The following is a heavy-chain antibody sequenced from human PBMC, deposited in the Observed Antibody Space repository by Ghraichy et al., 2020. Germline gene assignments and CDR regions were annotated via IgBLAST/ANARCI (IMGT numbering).Heavy chain of an antibody. CDR2: ISGYSGNT. CDR3: ARDDTLGFFDY. D-gene: IGHD2-2*02. V-gene: IGHV1-18*04. CDR1: GYTFTSYG. J-gene: IGHJ4*02. Sequence: ASVKVSCKASGYTFTSYGFSWVRQAPGQGLEWMGWISGYSGNTNYAQILQGRVTMTTDTSTSTAYMELRSLRSDDTAVYYCARDDTLGFFDYWGQGTLVTVSS.